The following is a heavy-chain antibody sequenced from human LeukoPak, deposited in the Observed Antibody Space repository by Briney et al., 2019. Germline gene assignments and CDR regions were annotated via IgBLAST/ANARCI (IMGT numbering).Heavy chain of an antibody. CDR2: IIPILGIA. D-gene: IGHD5-24*01. Sequence: SVKVSCKASGGTFSSYAISWVRQAPGQGLEWMGRIIPILGIANYAQKFQGRATITADKSTSTAYMELSSLRSEDTAVYYCARGSLDGDHPIEYWGQGTLVTVSS. V-gene: IGHV1-69*04. CDR1: GGTFSSYA. CDR3: ARGSLDGDHPIEY. J-gene: IGHJ4*02.